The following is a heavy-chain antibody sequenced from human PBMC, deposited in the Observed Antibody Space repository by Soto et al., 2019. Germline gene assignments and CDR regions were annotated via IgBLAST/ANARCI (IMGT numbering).Heavy chain of an antibody. J-gene: IGHJ5*02. CDR2: IYYSGST. D-gene: IGHD6-13*01. Sequence: SETLSLTSHASGGSISTYNWSWIRNPPGKGLEWIGYIYYSGSTNYTPSLKSRVTISGDTSKNQFSLKLSSVTAADMAVYYCARGGSSWHDPWFDPWGQGTLVTVSS. CDR1: GGSISTYN. V-gene: IGHV4-59*01. CDR3: ARGGSSWHDPWFDP.